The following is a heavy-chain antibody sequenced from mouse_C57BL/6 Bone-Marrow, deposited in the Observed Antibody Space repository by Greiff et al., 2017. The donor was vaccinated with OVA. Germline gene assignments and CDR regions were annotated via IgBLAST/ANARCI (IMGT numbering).Heavy chain of an antibody. J-gene: IGHJ2*01. V-gene: IGHV5-6*01. CDR3: ARHGDYVIVFHY. CDR1: GYTFTSYG. Sequence: EVKLMESGGDLVKPGGSLKLSCAASGYTFTSYGMSWVRQTPDKRLEWVASISSGGGNTYYTESVKGRVTISRDNAKNTLYLQMSSRKSDDTAMYYCARHGDYVIVFHYWGQGTTLTVSS. CDR2: ISSGGGNT. D-gene: IGHD2-13*01.